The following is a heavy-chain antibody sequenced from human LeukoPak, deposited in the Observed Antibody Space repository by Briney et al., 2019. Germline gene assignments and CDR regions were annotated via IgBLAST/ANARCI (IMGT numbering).Heavy chain of an antibody. V-gene: IGHV3-23*01. CDR3: AKDTSAAGTYYYYGMDV. J-gene: IGHJ6*02. CDR1: GFTFSSYA. CDR2: ISGSGGST. Sequence: PGGSLRLSCAASGFTFSSYAMSWVRQAPGKGLEWVSAISGSGGSTYYADSVKGRFTISRDNSKNTLYLQMNSLRAEDTAVYYCAKDTSAAGTYYYYGMDVWGQGTTATVSS. D-gene: IGHD6-13*01.